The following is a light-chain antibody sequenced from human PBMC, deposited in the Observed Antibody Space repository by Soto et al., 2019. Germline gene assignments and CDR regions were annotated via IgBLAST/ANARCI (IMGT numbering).Light chain of an antibody. J-gene: IGKJ1*01. CDR3: QQYNSYSWT. CDR1: QSISSW. V-gene: IGKV1-5*01. Sequence: DIPMTQSPSTLSASGGERVTVTCRASQSISSWLAWYQQKPGKAPKLLIYDASSLESGVPSRFSGSGSGTEFTLTISSLQADDFATYYCQQYNSYSWTFGQGTKV. CDR2: DAS.